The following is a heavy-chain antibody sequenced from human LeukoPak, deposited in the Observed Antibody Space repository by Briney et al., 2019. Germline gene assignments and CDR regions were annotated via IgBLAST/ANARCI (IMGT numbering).Heavy chain of an antibody. D-gene: IGHD1-26*01. V-gene: IGHV4-4*09. CDR1: SCSPSGNY. CDR2: IHSSGST. J-gene: IGHJ5*02. CDR3: AQRQGPTSGSYDYFDP. Sequence: SETLSLTCTVSSCSPSGNYWSWLRQPPGQGLEWIAYIHSSGSTNYHPSLMSRVTISIDTSKNQFSLRVTSVTAADTAMYYCAQRQGPTSGSYDYFDPWGQGTLVTVSS.